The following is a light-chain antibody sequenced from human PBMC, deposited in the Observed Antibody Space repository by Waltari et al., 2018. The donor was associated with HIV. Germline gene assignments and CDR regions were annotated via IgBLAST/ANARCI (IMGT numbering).Light chain of an antibody. Sequence: DIVMTPFPDSLDVYLGARATVTGPSSRTVLYNRNYLAWYQQKPGQAPKVLIYWASTRAFGVPDRFSGSGSGTDFSLTISRVQADDVAIYYCQQYYTLRSTFGGGTKIEI. V-gene: IGKV4-1*01. CDR3: QQYYTLRST. CDR1: RTVLYNRNY. CDR2: WAS. J-gene: IGKJ4*01.